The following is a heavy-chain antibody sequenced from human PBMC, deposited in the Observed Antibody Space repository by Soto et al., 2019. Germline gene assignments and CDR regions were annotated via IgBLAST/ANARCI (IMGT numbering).Heavy chain of an antibody. V-gene: IGHV4-34*01. J-gene: IGHJ6*02. CDR1: GGSFSGYY. Sequence: SETLSLTCAVYGGSFSGYYWSWIRQPPGKGLEWIGEINHSGSTNYNPSLKSRVTISVDTSKNQFSLKLSSVTAADTAVYYCARIIAAAGTEDYYYYGMDVWGQGTTVTVSS. CDR2: INHSGST. D-gene: IGHD6-13*01. CDR3: ARIIAAAGTEDYYYYGMDV.